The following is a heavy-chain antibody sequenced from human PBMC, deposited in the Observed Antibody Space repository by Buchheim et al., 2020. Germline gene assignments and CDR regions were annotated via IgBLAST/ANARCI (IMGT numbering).Heavy chain of an antibody. V-gene: IGHV3-30*18. Sequence: QVQLVESGGGVVQPGRSLRLSCAASGFTFSSYGMHWVRQAPGKGLEWVAVISYDGSNKYYADSVKGRFTISRDNSKNTLYLQMNSLRAGDTAVYYCAKACGPLTYGDYGMDVWGQGTT. CDR1: GFTFSSYG. CDR2: ISYDGSNK. J-gene: IGHJ6*02. D-gene: IGHD4-17*01. CDR3: AKACGPLTYGDYGMDV.